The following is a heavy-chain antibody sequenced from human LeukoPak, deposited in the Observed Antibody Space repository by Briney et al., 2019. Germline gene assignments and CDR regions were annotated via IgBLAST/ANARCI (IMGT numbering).Heavy chain of an antibody. CDR1: GFTFSSYA. Sequence: GRSLRLSCAASGFTFSSYAMHWVRQAPGKGPEWVAVISYDGSNKYYADSVKGRFTISRDNSKNTLYLQMNSLRAEDTAVYYCARDIAARYFDYWGQGTLVTVSS. D-gene: IGHD6-6*01. CDR3: ARDIAARYFDY. V-gene: IGHV3-30-3*01. J-gene: IGHJ4*02. CDR2: ISYDGSNK.